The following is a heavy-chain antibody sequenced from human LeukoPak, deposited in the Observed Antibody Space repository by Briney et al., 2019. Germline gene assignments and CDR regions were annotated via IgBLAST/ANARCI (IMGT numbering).Heavy chain of an antibody. CDR3: ARDPHYYDSSGYYPPQGYFDY. V-gene: IGHV1-18*01. Sequence: ASVKVSCKASGGTFSSYAISWVRQAPGQGLEWMGWISAYNGNTNYAQKLQGRVTMTTDTSTSTAYMELRSLRSDDTAVYYCARDPHYYDSSGYYPPQGYFDYWGQGTLVTVSS. CDR1: GGTFSSYA. J-gene: IGHJ4*02. CDR2: ISAYNGNT. D-gene: IGHD3-22*01.